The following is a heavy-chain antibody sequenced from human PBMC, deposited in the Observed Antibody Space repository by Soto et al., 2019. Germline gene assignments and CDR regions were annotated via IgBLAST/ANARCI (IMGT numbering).Heavy chain of an antibody. V-gene: IGHV4-59*01. CDR3: ARDLGRGHYYYGLDV. CDR2: IHYSGST. Sequence: QVQLQESGPGLVKPSETLSLTCTVTGDSISSYYWSWIRQPPGKGLEWIGNIHYSGSTNDNPSLKSRVTISVDTSKNQFSLTLSSVTAADTAVYYCARDLGRGHYYYGLDVWGQGTTVTVSS. D-gene: IGHD1-26*01. CDR1: GDSISSYY. J-gene: IGHJ6*02.